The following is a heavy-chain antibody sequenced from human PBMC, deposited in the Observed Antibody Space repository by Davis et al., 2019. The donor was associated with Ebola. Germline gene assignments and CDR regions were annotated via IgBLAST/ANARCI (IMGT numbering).Heavy chain of an antibody. CDR1: GYTFTSYG. D-gene: IGHD3-22*01. Sequence: ASVKVSCKASGYTFTSYGISWVRQAPGQGLEWMGWISAYNGNTNYAQKLQGRVTMTTDTSTSTAYMELRSLRSDDTAVYYCARSITMIVVAYFDIWGQGTMVTVSS. V-gene: IGHV1-18*01. CDR3: ARSITMIVVAYFDI. CDR2: ISAYNGNT. J-gene: IGHJ3*02.